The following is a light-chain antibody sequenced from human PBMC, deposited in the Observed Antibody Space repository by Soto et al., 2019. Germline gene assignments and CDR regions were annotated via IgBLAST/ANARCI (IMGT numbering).Light chain of an antibody. CDR3: SSYAGSSNFVV. Sequence: QSVLTQPPSASGSPGQSVTISCTGTSSDVGGYNYVSWYQQHPGKAPQLMIFEVSQRPSGVPDRFSASKSGNTASLTVSGLQAEDEADYYCSSYAGSSNFVVFGGGTQLTVL. J-gene: IGLJ2*01. V-gene: IGLV2-8*01. CDR1: SSDVGGYNY. CDR2: EVS.